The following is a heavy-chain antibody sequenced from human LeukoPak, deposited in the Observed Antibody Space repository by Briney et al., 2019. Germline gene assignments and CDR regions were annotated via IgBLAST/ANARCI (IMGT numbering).Heavy chain of an antibody. CDR1: GYTFTDYN. CDR3: ARSTSSSWIRFDP. V-gene: IGHV1-18*04. CDR2: ISAYNGNT. D-gene: IGHD6-13*01. J-gene: IGHJ5*02. Sequence: ASVKVSCKASGYTFTDYNVHWVRQAPGQGLEWMGWISAYNGNTNYAQKLQGRVTMTTDTSTSTAYMELRSLRSDDTAVYYCARSTSSSWIRFDPWGQGTLVTVSS.